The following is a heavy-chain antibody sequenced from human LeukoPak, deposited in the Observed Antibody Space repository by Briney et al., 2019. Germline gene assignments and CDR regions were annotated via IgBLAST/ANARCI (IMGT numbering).Heavy chain of an antibody. CDR2: ISYEGSNR. V-gene: IGHV3-30*04. D-gene: IGHD2-15*01. J-gene: IGHJ4*02. CDR3: ARVGEDWFTCRGGSCPIDY. CDR1: GFTFSSYA. Sequence: GGSLRLSCAASGFTFSSYAMHWVRQAPGKGLEWVAVISYEGSNRYYADSVKGRFTISRDNSKSTLYLQMNSLRAEDTAVYYCARVGEDWFTCRGGSCPIDYWGQGSLVTVSS.